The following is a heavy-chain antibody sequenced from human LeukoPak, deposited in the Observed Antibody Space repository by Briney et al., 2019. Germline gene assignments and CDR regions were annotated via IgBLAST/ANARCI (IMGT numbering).Heavy chain of an antibody. Sequence: SETLSLTCTVSGGSVSSGSYYWSWIRQPPGKGLEWIGYIYYSGSTNYNPSLKSRVTISVDTSKNQFSLKLSSVTAADTAVYYCARDERPRITIFGVVTSVGMDVWGQGTTVTVSS. CDR1: GGSVSSGSYY. CDR2: IYYSGST. J-gene: IGHJ6*02. D-gene: IGHD3-3*01. CDR3: ARDERPRITIFGVVTSVGMDV. V-gene: IGHV4-61*01.